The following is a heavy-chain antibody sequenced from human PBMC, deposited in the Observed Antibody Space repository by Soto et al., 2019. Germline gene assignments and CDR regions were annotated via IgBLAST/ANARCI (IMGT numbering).Heavy chain of an antibody. V-gene: IGHV3-30-3*01. CDR3: ARGRTTFDY. Sequence: VQLVESGGGLVQPGRSLRLSCAASGFTFDDYAMHWVRQAPGKGLEWVAVISYDGSNKYYADSVKGRFTISRDNSKNTLYLQMNSLRAEDTAVYYCARGRTTFDYWGQGTLVTVSS. J-gene: IGHJ4*02. D-gene: IGHD1-26*01. CDR1: GFTFDDYA. CDR2: ISYDGSNK.